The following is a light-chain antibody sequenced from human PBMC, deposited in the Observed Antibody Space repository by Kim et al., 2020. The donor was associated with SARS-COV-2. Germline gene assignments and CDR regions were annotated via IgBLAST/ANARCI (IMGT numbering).Light chain of an antibody. CDR2: QDS. CDR1: KLGDKY. J-gene: IGLJ2*01. V-gene: IGLV3-1*01. Sequence: SVSPGQTASITFSGDKLGDKYACWYQQTPGHSPVLVIYQDSKRPSGIPERFSGSNSGNTATLTISGTQAMDEADYYCQAWDSSTVVFGGGTQLTVL. CDR3: QAWDSSTVV.